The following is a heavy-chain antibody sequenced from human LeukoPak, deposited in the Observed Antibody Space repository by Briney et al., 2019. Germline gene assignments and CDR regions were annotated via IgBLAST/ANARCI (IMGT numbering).Heavy chain of an antibody. CDR1: GGSISSYY. J-gene: IGHJ4*02. D-gene: IGHD6-13*01. CDR2: IYYSGST. Sequence: SETLSLTCTVSGGSISSYYWSWIRQPPGKGLEWIGYIYYSGSTNYNPSLKSRVTISVDTSKNQFSLKLSSVTAADTAVYYCARGGRNAGTRGVGDYWGQGTLVTVSS. CDR3: ARGGRNAGTRGVGDY. V-gene: IGHV4-59*08.